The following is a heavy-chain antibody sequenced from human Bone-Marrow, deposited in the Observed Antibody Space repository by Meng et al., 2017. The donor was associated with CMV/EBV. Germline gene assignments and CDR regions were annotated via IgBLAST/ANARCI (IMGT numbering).Heavy chain of an antibody. D-gene: IGHD2-2*01. J-gene: IGHJ6*02. CDR2: ISSSGTYI. CDR1: GFTFSSYS. V-gene: IGHV3-21*01. Sequence: GGSLRLSCAASGFTFSSYSMNWVRQAPGKGLEWVSSISSSGTYIYYADSVKGRFTISRDNAQNSLYLQMNSLRAEDTAVYYCAREKGRVVVVPAAPWTYYYGMDVWGQGTTVTVSS. CDR3: AREKGRVVVVPAAPWTYYYGMDV.